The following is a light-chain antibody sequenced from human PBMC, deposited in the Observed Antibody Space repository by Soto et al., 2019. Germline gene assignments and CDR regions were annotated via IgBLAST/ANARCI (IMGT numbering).Light chain of an antibody. V-gene: IGKV1-5*01. CDR1: QSITGW. J-gene: IGKJ1*01. Sequence: DIQMTQSPSTLSAFVGDRVTITCRASQSITGWLAWYQQKPGKAPKLLIYDASTLESGVPSRFSGSGSGTEFTLTISSLQPDDFATYYCQQYNSYWTFGQGTKVDIK. CDR3: QQYNSYWT. CDR2: DAS.